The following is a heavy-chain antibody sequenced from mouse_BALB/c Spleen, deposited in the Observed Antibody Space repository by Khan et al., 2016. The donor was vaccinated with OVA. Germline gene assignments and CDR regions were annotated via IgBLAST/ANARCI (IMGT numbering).Heavy chain of an antibody. Sequence: QVQLKQSGAELVRPGTSVKVSCKASGYAFTNYLIEWVKQRPGPGPEWIGVSHPGSGGTNSNEKFKDKATLTADKSTSTAYMQLSSLTSEDSAVDFCSRSGYGFGAYWGPGTLVTVSA. CDR1: GYAFTNYL. CDR3: SRSGYGFGAY. CDR2: SHPGSGGT. D-gene: IGHD3-2*02. V-gene: IGHV1-54*01. J-gene: IGHJ3*01.